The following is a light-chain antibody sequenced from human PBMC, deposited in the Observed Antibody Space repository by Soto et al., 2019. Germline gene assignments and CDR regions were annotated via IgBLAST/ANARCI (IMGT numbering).Light chain of an antibody. CDR3: SAYTSSSTRV. CDR1: SSDVGGYNY. J-gene: IGLJ2*01. CDR2: DVS. Sequence: QSALTQHASVYGSPGQSITISCTGTSSDVGGYNYVYWYQQHPGKAPKLMIYDVSNRPSGVSNRFSGSKSGNTASLTISGLQAEDESDYYCSAYTSSSTRVFGGGTKLTVL. V-gene: IGLV2-14*01.